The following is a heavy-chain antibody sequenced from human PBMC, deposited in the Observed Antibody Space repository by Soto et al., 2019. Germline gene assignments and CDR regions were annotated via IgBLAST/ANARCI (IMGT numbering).Heavy chain of an antibody. CDR3: ARARVDAPMVTALDY. V-gene: IGHV1-2*04. Sequence: ASVKVSCKASGYTFTDYYIHWVRQAPGQGLDWMGWINPHSGGTKYAQKFQDWVTMTRDTSINTVYMQLNRLVSDDTAVYYCARARVDAPMVTALDYWGQGPLVTLSS. J-gene: IGHJ4*02. CDR2: INPHSGGT. CDR1: GYTFTDYY. D-gene: IGHD5-18*01.